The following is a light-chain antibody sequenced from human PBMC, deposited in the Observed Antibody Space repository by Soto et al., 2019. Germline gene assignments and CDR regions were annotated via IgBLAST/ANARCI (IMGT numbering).Light chain of an antibody. V-gene: IGKV1-9*01. J-gene: IGKJ4*01. CDR3: QQLNGYRLA. Sequence: DIQLTQSPSFLSAFVGDTVTITCRASQAMSTYLAWYQQKPGKVPKLLIRSASTLQSGVPPRFSGGGSGTDFTLTVSTLQPDVSGIYYCQQLNGYRLAFGGGTNVEIK. CDR2: SAS. CDR1: QAMSTY.